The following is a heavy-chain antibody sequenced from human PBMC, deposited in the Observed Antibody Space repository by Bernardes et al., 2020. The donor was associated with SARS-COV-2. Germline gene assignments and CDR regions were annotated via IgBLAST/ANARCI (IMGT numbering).Heavy chain of an antibody. CDR1: GFTFDDYG. CDR3: ATGYGDHNWYFDL. CDR2: INWNGGST. D-gene: IGHD4-17*01. Sequence: GGSLRLSCAASGFTFDDYGMSWVRQAPGKGLEWVSGINWNGGSTGYADSVKGRFTISRDNAKNSLYLQMNSLRAEDTALYHCATGYGDHNWYFDLWGRGTLVTVSS. J-gene: IGHJ2*01. V-gene: IGHV3-20*01.